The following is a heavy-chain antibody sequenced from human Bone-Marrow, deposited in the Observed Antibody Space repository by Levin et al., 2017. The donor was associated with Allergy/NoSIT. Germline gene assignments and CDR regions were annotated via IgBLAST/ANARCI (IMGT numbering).Heavy chain of an antibody. CDR3: VTKVPFCTGGVCPAMWNY. CDR2: IKPKADGETT. D-gene: IGHD2-8*02. Sequence: PGGSLRLSCSASGISFTNAWMSWVRQPPGKALEWVGRIKPKADGETTDYAVPVRGRFTISRDDSRNTLYLEMNRLETEDTAVYHCVTKVPFCTGGVCPAMWNYWGQGTLVTVSS. CDR1: GISFTNAW. J-gene: IGHJ4*02. V-gene: IGHV3-15*01.